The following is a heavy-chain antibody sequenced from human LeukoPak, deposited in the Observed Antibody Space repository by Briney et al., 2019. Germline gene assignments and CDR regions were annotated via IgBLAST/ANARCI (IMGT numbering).Heavy chain of an antibody. CDR3: ARDPSIAAAGRSPRWFDP. J-gene: IGHJ5*02. CDR1: GFTFSSYS. Sequence: PGGSLRLSCAASGFTFSSYSMNWVRQAPGKGLEWVSSISSSSSYIYYADSVKGRFTISRDNAMNSLYLQMNSLRAEDTAVYYCARDPSIAAAGRSPRWFDPWGQGTLVTVSS. V-gene: IGHV3-21*01. D-gene: IGHD6-13*01. CDR2: ISSSSSYI.